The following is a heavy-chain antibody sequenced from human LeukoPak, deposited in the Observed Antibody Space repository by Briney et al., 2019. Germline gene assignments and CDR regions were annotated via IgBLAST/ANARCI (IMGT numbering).Heavy chain of an antibody. V-gene: IGHV3-30*12. Sequence: GGSLRLSCEASRFPFNTYGMHWVRQAPGKGLEWVAVISYDGSNKYYADSVKGRFTISRDNAKNTLYLQMNSLRAEDTAVYYCARDPDPLGSGWYRYWGQGTLVTVSS. CDR1: RFPFNTYG. CDR2: ISYDGSNK. D-gene: IGHD6-19*01. J-gene: IGHJ4*02. CDR3: ARDPDPLGSGWYRY.